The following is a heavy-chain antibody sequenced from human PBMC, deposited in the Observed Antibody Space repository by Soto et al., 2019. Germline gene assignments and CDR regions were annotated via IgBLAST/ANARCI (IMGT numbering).Heavy chain of an antibody. D-gene: IGHD4-17*01. CDR1: GGSINSGDYY. V-gene: IGHV4-30-4*01. J-gene: IGHJ5*02. CDR2: IYYSGST. Sequence: SETLSLTCTVSGGSINSGDYYWSWIRQPPGKGLEWIGYIYYSGSTYYNPSLKSRVSISADTSKNQLSLKLSSVTAADTAVYYCARAKGLVTVTTSWFDPWGQGTLVTVSS. CDR3: ARAKGLVTVTTSWFDP.